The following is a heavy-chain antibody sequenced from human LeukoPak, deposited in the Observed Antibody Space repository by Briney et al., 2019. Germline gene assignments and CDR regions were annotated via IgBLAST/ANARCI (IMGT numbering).Heavy chain of an antibody. D-gene: IGHD3-3*01. V-gene: IGHV3-9*03. CDR1: GFTFDEYA. CDR3: AKSLDFGVVNFLGAFDI. Sequence: GRSLRLSCAASGFTFDEYAMPWVRQAPGKGLEWVSGISWNSGSKGYADSVKGRFTISRDNAKNSLYLEMNCLRAEDMALYYCAKSLDFGVVNFLGAFDIWGQGTMVTVSA. CDR2: ISWNSGSK. J-gene: IGHJ3*02.